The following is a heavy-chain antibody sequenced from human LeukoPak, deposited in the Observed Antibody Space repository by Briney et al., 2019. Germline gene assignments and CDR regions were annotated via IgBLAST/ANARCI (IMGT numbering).Heavy chain of an antibody. Sequence: GASVKVSCKASGYTFTSYAMHWVRQAPGQRLEWMGWINAGNGNTKYSQKFQGRVTITRDTSASTAYMELSSLRSEDTAVYYCARARVVVPAVTSTDVWGQGTTVTVSS. CDR1: GYTFTSYA. D-gene: IGHD2-2*01. J-gene: IGHJ6*02. CDR2: INAGNGNT. V-gene: IGHV1-3*01. CDR3: ARARVVVPAVTSTDV.